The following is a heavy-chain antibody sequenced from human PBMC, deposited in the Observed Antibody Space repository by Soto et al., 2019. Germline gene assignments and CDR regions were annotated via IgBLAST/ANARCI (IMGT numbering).Heavy chain of an antibody. Sequence: QVQLVQSGAEVKKPGSSVKVSCKASGGTFSSSAISWVRQAPGQGLEWMGAIIPVFGTAHYAQKFQGRVTITADKPTSTAYMELSRLRSEDAAVYYCARERTERGKEVWGQGTTVTVSS. CDR3: ARERTERGKEV. V-gene: IGHV1-69*06. CDR1: GGTFSSSA. J-gene: IGHJ6*02. CDR2: IIPVFGTA.